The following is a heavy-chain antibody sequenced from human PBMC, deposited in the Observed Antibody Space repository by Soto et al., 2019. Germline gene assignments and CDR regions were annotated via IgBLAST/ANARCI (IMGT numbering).Heavy chain of an antibody. CDR3: ARHGHNVVVTAINAFDI. D-gene: IGHD2-21*02. J-gene: IGHJ3*02. Sequence: GESLKISCKGSGYSFTSYWIGWVRQMPRKGLEWMGITYPGDSDTRYSPSFQGQVTISADKSISTAYLQWSSLKASDTAMYYCARHGHNVVVTAINAFDIWGQGTMVTVSS. CDR1: GYSFTSYW. V-gene: IGHV5-51*01. CDR2: TYPGDSDT.